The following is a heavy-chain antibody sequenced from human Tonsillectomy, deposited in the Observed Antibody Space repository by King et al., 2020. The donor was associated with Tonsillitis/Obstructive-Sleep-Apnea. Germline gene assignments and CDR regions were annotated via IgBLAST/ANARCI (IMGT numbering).Heavy chain of an antibody. CDR2: IYYSGST. Sequence: LQLQESGPGLVKPSETLSLTCTVSGGSISSSSYYWGWIRQPPGKGLEWIGSIYYSGSTYYNPSLKSRVTISVDTSKNQFSLKLSSVTAADTAVYYCARRIGDGYNSTWFDPWGQGTLVTVSS. CDR1: GGSISSSSYY. CDR3: ARRIGDGYNSTWFDP. J-gene: IGHJ5*02. D-gene: IGHD5-24*01. V-gene: IGHV4-39*01.